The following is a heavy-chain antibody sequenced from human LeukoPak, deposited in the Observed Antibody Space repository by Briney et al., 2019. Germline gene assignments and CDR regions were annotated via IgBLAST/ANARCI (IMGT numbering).Heavy chain of an antibody. CDR2: IYYSGST. V-gene: IGHV4-39*01. CDR1: GGSISSSSYY. CDR3: ARGLRFLEWLPYYYYYYMDV. D-gene: IGHD3-3*01. Sequence: SETLSLTCTVSGGSISSSSYYWGRIRQPPGKGLEWIGSIYYSGSTYYNPSLKSRVTISVDTSKNQFSLKLSSVTAADTAVYYCARGLRFLEWLPYYYYYYMDVWGKGTTVTVSS. J-gene: IGHJ6*03.